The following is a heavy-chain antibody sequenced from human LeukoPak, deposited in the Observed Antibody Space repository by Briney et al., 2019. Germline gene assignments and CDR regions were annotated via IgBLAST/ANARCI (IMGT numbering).Heavy chain of an antibody. CDR2: ISGGST. V-gene: IGHV3-38-3*01. CDR1: GFTVSSNE. D-gene: IGHD3-22*01. CDR3: ARDVYDTSGYPPTEGDFDH. Sequence: GGSLRLSCAASGFTVSSNEMSWVRQAPGKGLEWVSSISGGSTYYADSRKGRFTISRDNAKNSLYLQMNSLRAEDTAVYFCARDVYDTSGYPPTEGDFDHWGQGTLVTVSS. J-gene: IGHJ4*02.